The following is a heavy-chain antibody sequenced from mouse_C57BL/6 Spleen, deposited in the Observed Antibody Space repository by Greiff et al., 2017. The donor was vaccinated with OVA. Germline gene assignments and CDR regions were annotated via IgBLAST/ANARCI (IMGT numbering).Heavy chain of an antibody. D-gene: IGHD3-3*01. V-gene: IGHV1-63*01. J-gene: IGHJ4*01. Sequence: VQLQQSGAELVRPGTSVKMSCKASGYTFTNYWIGWAKQRPGHGLEWIGEIYPGGGYTNYNEKFKGKATLTADKSSSTAYMQFSSLTSEDSAIYYCARGGTRNAMDDWGQGTSVTVSS. CDR1: GYTFTNYW. CDR3: ARGGTRNAMDD. CDR2: IYPGGGYT.